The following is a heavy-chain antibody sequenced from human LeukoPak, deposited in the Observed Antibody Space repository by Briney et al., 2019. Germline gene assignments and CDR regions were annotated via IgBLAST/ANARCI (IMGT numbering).Heavy chain of an antibody. CDR3: ARGKSRGSHIDY. V-gene: IGHV4-38-2*02. D-gene: IGHD1-26*01. CDR1: GYSISSGYY. Sequence: SETLSLTCTVSGYSISSGYYWGWSRPPPGKGLEWIGSIYHSGSTYYNPSLKSRVTISVDTSKNQFSLRLRSVTAADTAVYYCARGKSRGSHIDYWGQGTLVTASS. J-gene: IGHJ4*02. CDR2: IYHSGST.